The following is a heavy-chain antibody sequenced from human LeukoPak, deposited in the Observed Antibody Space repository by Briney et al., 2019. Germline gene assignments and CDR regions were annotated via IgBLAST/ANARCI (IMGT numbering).Heavy chain of an antibody. V-gene: IGHV3-30*02. CDR1: GFTFSSCP. Sequence: PGGSLRLSCAASGFTFSSCPMHWVRQAPGKGLEWVALIRYDGSNKYYADSVKGRFTISRENAKNSLYLQMNSLRAGDTAVYYCARAGTTVTTSAFDIWGQGTMVTVSS. J-gene: IGHJ3*02. CDR2: IRYDGSNK. CDR3: ARAGTTVTTSAFDI. D-gene: IGHD4-17*01.